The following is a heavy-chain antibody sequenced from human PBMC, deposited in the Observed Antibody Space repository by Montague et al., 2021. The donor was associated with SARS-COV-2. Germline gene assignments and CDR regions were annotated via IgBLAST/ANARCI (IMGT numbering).Heavy chain of an antibody. CDR2: INHSGSS. CDR3: ARLAYFCADCFCGWEIFFDF. Sequence: SETLSLTCAVSGGSFSSYYWRWIRQPPGKGLEWIAEINHSGSSNYNPSLKSRVTMSVDTSKNQFSLKLNSVTVADTAVYYCARLAYFCADCFCGWEIFFDFWGQGAPVTVSS. CDR1: GGSFSSYY. D-gene: IGHD2-21*02. V-gene: IGHV4-34*01. J-gene: IGHJ4*02.